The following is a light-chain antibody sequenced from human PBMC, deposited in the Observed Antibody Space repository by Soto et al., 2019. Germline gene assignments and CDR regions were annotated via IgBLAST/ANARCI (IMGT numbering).Light chain of an antibody. CDR3: QQYYSAPRT. J-gene: IGKJ1*01. CDR2: WAS. V-gene: IGKV4-1*01. CDR1: QSVLYSSNNKNY. Sequence: DIVMTQSPDSLAVSLGERATINCKSSQSVLYSSNNKNYLAWYQQKPGQPPKLLIYWASTRESGVPERFSGSGSGTDFTLTISSLQAEDVAVYSCQQYYSAPRTFGQGTKVEIK.